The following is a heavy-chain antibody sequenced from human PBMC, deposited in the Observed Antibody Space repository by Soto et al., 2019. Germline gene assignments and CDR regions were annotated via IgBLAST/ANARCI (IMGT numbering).Heavy chain of an antibody. D-gene: IGHD4-17*01. CDR1: GYTFTSYD. CDR2: MKPNSGNT. CDR3: ARVHGDYGDYVKSLDY. J-gene: IGHJ4*02. V-gene: IGHV1-8*01. Sequence: QVQLVQSGAEVKKPGASVKVSCKASGYTFTSYDINWVRQATGQGLEWMGWMKPNSGNTGYAQKFQGRVTMTRNTSISTAYMELSSLRSEDTAVYYCARVHGDYGDYVKSLDYWGQGTLVTVSS.